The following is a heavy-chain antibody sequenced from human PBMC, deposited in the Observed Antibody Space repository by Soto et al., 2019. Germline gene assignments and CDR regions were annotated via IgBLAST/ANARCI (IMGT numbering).Heavy chain of an antibody. D-gene: IGHD3-16*02. CDR3: TTYDYIWGTSRYTSAY. CDR2: IKSKADGGTT. Sequence: GGSLRLSCAASGFIFSNAWINWVRQAPGKGLEWVGRIKSKADGGTTDFAAPVNGRFTISRDDSENTLYLQMNGLKTEDTAVYYCTTYDYIWGTSRYTSAYWGQGPLVTVSS. V-gene: IGHV3-15*07. CDR1: GFIFSNAW. J-gene: IGHJ4*02.